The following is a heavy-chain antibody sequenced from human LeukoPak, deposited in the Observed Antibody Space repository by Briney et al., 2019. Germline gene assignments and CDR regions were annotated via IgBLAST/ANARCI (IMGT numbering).Heavy chain of an antibody. CDR2: IIPILGIA. D-gene: IGHD4-23*01. CDR3: ARYSGGGSSDYFDY. Sequence: SVRVSCKASGGTFSSYAISWVRQAPGQGLEWMGRIIPILGIANYAQKFQGRVTITADKSTSTAYMELSSVRSEDTAVYYCARYSGGGSSDYFDYWGQVTLVTVSS. V-gene: IGHV1-69*04. J-gene: IGHJ4*02. CDR1: GGTFSSYA.